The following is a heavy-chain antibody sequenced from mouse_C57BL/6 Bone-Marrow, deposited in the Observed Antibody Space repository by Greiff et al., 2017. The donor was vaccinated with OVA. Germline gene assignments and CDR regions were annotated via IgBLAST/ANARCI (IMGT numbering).Heavy chain of an antibody. D-gene: IGHD2-4*01. CDR2: INPNNGGT. V-gene: IGHV1-26*01. CDR1: GYTFTDYY. CDR3: ARGCDYDSLAY. Sequence: EVQLQQSGPELVKPGASVKISCKASGYTFTDYYMNWVKQSHGKSLEWIGDINPNNGGTSYNQKFKGKATLTVDKSSSTAYMELRSLTSEDSAVYYCARGCDYDSLAYWGQGTLVTVSA. J-gene: IGHJ3*01.